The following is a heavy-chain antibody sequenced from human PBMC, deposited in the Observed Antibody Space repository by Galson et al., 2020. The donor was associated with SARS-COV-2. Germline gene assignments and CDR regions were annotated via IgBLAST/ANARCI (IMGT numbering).Heavy chain of an antibody. D-gene: IGHD2-2*01. Sequence: ASVKVSCKASGYTFTGYYMHWVRQAPGQGLEWMGWINPNSGGTNYAQKFQGWVTMTRDTSISTAYMELSRLRSDDTAVYYCARERVWIGYCSSTSCYAFDYYYYGMDVWGQGTTVTVSS. J-gene: IGHJ6*02. V-gene: IGHV1-2*04. CDR2: INPNSGGT. CDR3: ARERVWIGYCSSTSCYAFDYYYYGMDV. CDR1: GYTFTGYY.